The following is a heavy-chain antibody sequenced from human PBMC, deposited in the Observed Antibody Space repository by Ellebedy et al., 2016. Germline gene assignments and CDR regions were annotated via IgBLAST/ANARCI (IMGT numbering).Heavy chain of an antibody. CDR2: IYPGDSDT. CDR1: GYTFSSYW. V-gene: IGHV5-51*01. CDR3: ACARVTTTGTDWYFDL. D-gene: IGHD1-1*01. Sequence: GESLKISXKGSGYTFSSYWIGWVRQMPGKGLEWMGIIYPGDSDTRVSPSFQGQITISADKSINPAYLQWSSLQATDTAMYNCACARVTTTGTDWYFDLWGRGTLVTVSS. J-gene: IGHJ2*01.